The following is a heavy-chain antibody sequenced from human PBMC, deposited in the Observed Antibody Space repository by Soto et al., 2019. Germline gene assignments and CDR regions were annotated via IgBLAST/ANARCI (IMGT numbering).Heavy chain of an antibody. V-gene: IGHV5-51*01. D-gene: IGHD6-13*01. Sequence: GESLKISCKGSGYSFTSYWIGWVLQIPWKGLEWMGIIYPGDSDTRYSPSFQGQVTISADKSISTAYLQWSSLKASDTAMYYCARTSAAGKSYCGMDFWGRGPTVTVSS. CDR3: ARTSAAGKSYCGMDF. CDR1: GYSFTSYW. J-gene: IGHJ6*02. CDR2: IYPGDSDT.